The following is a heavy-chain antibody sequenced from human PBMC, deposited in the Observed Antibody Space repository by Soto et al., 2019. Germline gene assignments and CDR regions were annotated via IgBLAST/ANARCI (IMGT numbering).Heavy chain of an antibody. CDR3: ARDKGYGFGWSSSSGMDV. J-gene: IGHJ6*02. V-gene: IGHV1-18*01. CDR2: ISGYNGNT. Sequence: GASVKVSCKASGYTFSNFVLSWVRQAPGQGLEWMGWISGYNGNTNSAERFQGRVTMTTDTSTSTAYMEVRSLTSDDTAVYYCARDKGYGFGWSSSSGMDVWGQGTTVTVSS. D-gene: IGHD5-18*01. CDR1: GYTFSNFV.